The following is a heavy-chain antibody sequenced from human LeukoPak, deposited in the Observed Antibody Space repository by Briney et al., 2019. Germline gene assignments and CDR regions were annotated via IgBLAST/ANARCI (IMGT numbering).Heavy chain of an antibody. Sequence: PSETLSLTCTVSGVSISSYYWSWIRQAPGKGLEWIGYIYYSGSTNYNPSLKSRVTISVDTSKNEFSLKLSSVTAADTAVYYCARGYDFWSGYYSTMFDYWGQGTLVTVSS. J-gene: IGHJ4*02. V-gene: IGHV4-59*12. CDR3: ARGYDFWSGYYSTMFDY. D-gene: IGHD3-3*01. CDR1: GVSISSYY. CDR2: IYYSGST.